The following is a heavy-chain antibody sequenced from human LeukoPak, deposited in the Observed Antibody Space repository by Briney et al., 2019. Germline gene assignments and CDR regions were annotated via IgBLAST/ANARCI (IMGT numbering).Heavy chain of an antibody. CDR3: ANVSPPFDY. CDR2: ISYDGSNK. Sequence: GGSLRLSCAASGFTFSSYGMHWVRQAPGKGLEWVAVISYDGSNKYYADPVKGRFTISRDNSKNTLYLRMNSLRAEDTAVYYCANVSPPFDYWGQGTLVTVSS. V-gene: IGHV3-30*18. J-gene: IGHJ4*02. CDR1: GFTFSSYG. D-gene: IGHD5/OR15-5a*01.